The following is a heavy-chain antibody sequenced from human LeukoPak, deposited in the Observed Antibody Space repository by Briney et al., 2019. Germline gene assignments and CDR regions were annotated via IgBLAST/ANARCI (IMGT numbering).Heavy chain of an antibody. CDR1: GFSFRDSA. Sequence: NPAGSLRLSCAASGFSFRDSAMNWVRQAPGKGLEWVSYIRGSGSTIYYADSVKGRFTISRDNAKNSLYLQMNSLRAEDTAVYYCARGGYYADYWGQGTLVTVSS. V-gene: IGHV3-11*04. CDR2: IRGSGSTI. J-gene: IGHJ4*02. CDR3: ARGGYYADY.